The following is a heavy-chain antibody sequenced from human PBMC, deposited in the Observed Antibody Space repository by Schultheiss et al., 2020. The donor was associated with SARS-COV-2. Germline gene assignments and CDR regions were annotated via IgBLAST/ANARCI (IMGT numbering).Heavy chain of an antibody. CDR3: ARGRGDYGYHGMDV. D-gene: IGHD4/OR15-4a*01. J-gene: IGHJ6*02. V-gene: IGHV3-7*01. Sequence: GESLKISCEASGFSYSSHWMSWVRQAPGKGLEWVANIKEDGSEKYYVDTVKGRFTISRDNAKNSLYLQMNNLRPEDTAVYYCARGRGDYGYHGMDVWGQGTTVTVSS. CDR2: IKEDGSEK. CDR1: GFSYSSHW.